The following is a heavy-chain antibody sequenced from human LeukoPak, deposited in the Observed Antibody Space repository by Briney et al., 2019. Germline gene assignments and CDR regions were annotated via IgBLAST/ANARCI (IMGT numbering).Heavy chain of an antibody. Sequence: ASVKVSCKASGGTFSSYAISWVRQAPGQGLEWMGWMNPNSGNTGYAQKFQGRVTMTRNTSISTAYMELSSLRSEDTAVYYCARVSRGYYYYMDVWGKGTTVTISS. J-gene: IGHJ6*03. V-gene: IGHV1-8*02. CDR3: ARVSRGYYYYMDV. CDR2: MNPNSGNT. CDR1: GGTFSSYA.